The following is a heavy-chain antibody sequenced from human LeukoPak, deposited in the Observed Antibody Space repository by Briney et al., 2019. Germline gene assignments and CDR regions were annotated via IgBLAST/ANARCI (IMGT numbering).Heavy chain of an antibody. CDR1: GFTFSSYS. CDR3: ARDKYGDYGADY. CDR2: ISSSGSTI. D-gene: IGHD4-17*01. Sequence: GGSLRLSCAASGFTFSSYSMNWVRQAPGEGLEWVSYISSSGSTIYYADSVKGRFTISRDNAKNSLYLQMNSLRDEDTAVYYCARDKYGDYGADYWGQGTLVTVSS. V-gene: IGHV3-48*02. J-gene: IGHJ4*02.